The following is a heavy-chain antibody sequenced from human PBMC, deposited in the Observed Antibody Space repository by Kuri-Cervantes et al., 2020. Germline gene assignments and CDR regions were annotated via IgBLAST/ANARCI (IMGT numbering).Heavy chain of an antibody. CDR3: ARHIWIPPNFDY. J-gene: IGHJ4*02. CDR2: IYYSGST. Sequence: SETLSLTCTVSGGSISSYYWSWIRQPPGKGLEWIGYIYYSGSTNYNPSLRSRVTISVDTSKNHFSLKLNSLTAADTAVYYCARHIWIPPNFDYWGQGTLVTVSS. V-gene: IGHV4-59*08. D-gene: IGHD3-3*01. CDR1: GGSISSYY.